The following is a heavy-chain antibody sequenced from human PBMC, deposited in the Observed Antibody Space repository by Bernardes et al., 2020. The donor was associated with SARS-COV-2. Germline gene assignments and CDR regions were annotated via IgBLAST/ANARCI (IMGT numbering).Heavy chain of an antibody. J-gene: IGHJ6*02. CDR3: ARHILSGYPYYYYGMDV. D-gene: IGHD3-9*01. Sequence: SETLSLTCTVSGGSISSSSWSWIRQPPGPGLAWIVYLSYSGATNYNPSLKSRVTMSLDTSKNEFSLKLSSVTAADTAVYYCARHILSGYPYYYYGMDVWGQGTTVTVSS. CDR2: LSYSGAT. CDR1: GGSISSSS. V-gene: IGHV4-59*08.